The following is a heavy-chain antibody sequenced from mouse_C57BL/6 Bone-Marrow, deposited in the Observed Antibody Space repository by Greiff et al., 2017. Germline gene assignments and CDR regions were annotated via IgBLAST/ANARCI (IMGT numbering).Heavy chain of an antibody. CDR1: GYTFTSYW. D-gene: IGHD1-1*01. Sequence: VQLQQPGAELVKPGASVKLSCKASGYTFTSYWMHWVKQRPGQGLEWIGMIHPNSGSTNYNEKFKSKATLTVDKSSSPAYMQLSSLTSEDSAVYYGARSDYGSSCAMDFWGKGTSVTVSS. CDR2: IHPNSGST. CDR3: ARSDYGSSCAMDF. J-gene: IGHJ4*01. V-gene: IGHV1-64*01.